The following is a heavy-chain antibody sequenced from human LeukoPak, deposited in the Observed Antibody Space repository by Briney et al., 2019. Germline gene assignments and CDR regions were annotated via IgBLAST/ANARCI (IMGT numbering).Heavy chain of an antibody. J-gene: IGHJ5*02. V-gene: IGHV4-34*01. CDR1: GGSFSGYQ. CDR2: INHSEGT. CDR3: ARGDYGSGTYLWGS. D-gene: IGHD3-10*01. Sequence: SETLSLTCAVYGGSFSGYQWSWIRQSPKGLEWIGEINHSEGTNYNPSLKSRVTISVDTSQNQFSLQLTSVTAADTAVYYCARGDYGSGTYLWGSWGQGILVTVSP.